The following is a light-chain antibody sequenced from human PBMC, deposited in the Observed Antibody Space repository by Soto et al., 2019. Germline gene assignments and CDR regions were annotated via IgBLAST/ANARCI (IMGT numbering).Light chain of an antibody. Sequence: EIVMTQSPATLSVSPGESATLSCRASQSVSSNLAWHQQKPGQAPRILMYDASTRATGISARFSGSGSGTEFTLTISSLQSEDFATYYCQQYYSYPRTFGQGTRLEI. CDR1: QSVSSN. CDR2: DAS. J-gene: IGKJ5*01. V-gene: IGKV3-15*01. CDR3: QQYYSYPRT.